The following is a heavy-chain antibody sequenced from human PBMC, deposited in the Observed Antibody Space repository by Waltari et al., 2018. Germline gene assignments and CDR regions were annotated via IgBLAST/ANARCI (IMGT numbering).Heavy chain of an antibody. CDR1: GFTFNTYT. D-gene: IGHD6-13*01. CDR3: AGGYSSYYGMDV. CDR2: ISSTSSDI. J-gene: IGHJ6*02. V-gene: IGHV3-21*02. Sequence: EVQLVESGGGLVKPGGSLRLSGAASGFTFNTYTMNLVRQAPGKGLEWVSSISSTSSDIYYADSVKGRFTISRDNAKSSLYLQLNSLRAEDTAVYYCAGGYSSYYGMDVWGQGTTVTVSS.